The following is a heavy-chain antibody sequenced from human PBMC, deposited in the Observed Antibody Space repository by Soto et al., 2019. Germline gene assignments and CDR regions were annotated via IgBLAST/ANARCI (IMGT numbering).Heavy chain of an antibody. J-gene: IGHJ6*02. CDR3: ARDFTDSSGPTLGMGV. D-gene: IGHD6-19*01. V-gene: IGHV4-31*03. CDR1: GGSISSGGYY. Sequence: QVQLQESGPGLVKPSQTLSLTTTVPGGSISSGGYYWSCLRQHPGKALEWIGYTYYSGSTYYNPSLKSRVTISVDTSKNQFSLKLSSVTAADTAVYYCARDFTDSSGPTLGMGVWGQGTTVTVSS. CDR2: TYYSGST.